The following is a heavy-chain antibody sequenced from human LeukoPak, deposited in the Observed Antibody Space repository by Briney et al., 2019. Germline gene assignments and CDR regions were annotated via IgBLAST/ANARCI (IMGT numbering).Heavy chain of an antibody. J-gene: IGHJ5*02. CDR3: ASRDPIVVVNNWFDP. V-gene: IGHV3-23*01. CDR1: GFTFSSYA. D-gene: IGHD3-22*01. Sequence: GGSLRLSCAASGFTFSSYAMSWVRQAPGKGLEWVSAISGSGGSTYYADSVKGRFTISRDNSKNTLYLQMNSLRAEDTAVYYCASRDPIVVVNNWFDPWGQGTLVTVSS. CDR2: ISGSGGST.